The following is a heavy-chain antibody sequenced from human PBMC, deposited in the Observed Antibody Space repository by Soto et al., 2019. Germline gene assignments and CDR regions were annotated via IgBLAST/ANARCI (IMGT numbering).Heavy chain of an antibody. Sequence: TLSLTCTVCGGSVYSGSSYWTWIRQSPGLGLEWIGYIHSTGSHNYNPSRKSRVTIFADTSKNQFSLEPSSVTAADPAIDYCARGRNYYGWDVWGNWTTVT. CDR2: IHSTGSH. CDR1: GGSVYSGSSY. J-gene: IGHJ6*04. V-gene: IGHV4-61*01. CDR3: ARGRNYYGWDV.